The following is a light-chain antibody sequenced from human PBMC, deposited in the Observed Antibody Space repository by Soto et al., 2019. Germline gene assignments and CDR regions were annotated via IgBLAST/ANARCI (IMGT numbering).Light chain of an antibody. Sequence: QSALTQPPSVSLAPGQRVTISCTGSSSNIGAGYDVHWYQQLPGTAPKLLIYGNSNRPSGVPDRFSGSKSGTSASLAITGLQAEDEADYYCQSYDSSLSAPYVFGTGTKVTVL. CDR2: GNS. CDR1: SSNIGAGYD. CDR3: QSYDSSLSAPYV. V-gene: IGLV1-40*01. J-gene: IGLJ1*01.